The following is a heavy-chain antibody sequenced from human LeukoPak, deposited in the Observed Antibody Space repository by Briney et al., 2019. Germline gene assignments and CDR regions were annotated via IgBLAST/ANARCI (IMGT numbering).Heavy chain of an antibody. J-gene: IGHJ6*03. CDR2: ISDDGSNK. D-gene: IGHD2-2*01. V-gene: IGHV3-30-3*01. Sequence: GGSLRLSCAASGFTFSSYAMHWVRQAPGKGLEWVAVISDDGSNKYYADSVKGRFTISRDNSKNTLYLQMNSLRAEDTAVYYCARVDSVPAANYYYYYMDVWGKGTTVTVSS. CDR1: GFTFSSYA. CDR3: ARVDSVPAANYYYYYMDV.